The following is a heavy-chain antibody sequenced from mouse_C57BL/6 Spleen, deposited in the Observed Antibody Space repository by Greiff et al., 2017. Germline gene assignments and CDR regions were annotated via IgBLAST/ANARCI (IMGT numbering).Heavy chain of an antibody. V-gene: IGHV3-6*01. Sequence: VKLQESGPGLVKPSQSLSLTCSVTGYSITSGYYWNWIRQFPGNKLEWMGYISYDGSNNYNPSLKNRISITRDTSKNQFFLKLNSVTTEDTATYYCARGSTYWGQGTLVTVSA. CDR2: ISYDGSN. J-gene: IGHJ3*01. CDR3: ARGSTY. CDR1: GYSITSGYY.